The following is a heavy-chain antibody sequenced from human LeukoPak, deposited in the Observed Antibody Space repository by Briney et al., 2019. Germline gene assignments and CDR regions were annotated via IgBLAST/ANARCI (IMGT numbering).Heavy chain of an antibody. D-gene: IGHD6-6*01. Sequence: SETLSLTCTVSGGSISSYYWSWIRQPPGKGLEWIGYIYYSGSTNYNPSLKSRVTISVDTSKNQFSLKLSSVTAADTAVHYCARDDYSTSTPPPRRYFDLWGRGTLVTVSS. CDR2: IYYSGST. CDR3: ARDDYSTSTPPPRRYFDL. V-gene: IGHV4-59*12. CDR1: GGSISSYY. J-gene: IGHJ2*01.